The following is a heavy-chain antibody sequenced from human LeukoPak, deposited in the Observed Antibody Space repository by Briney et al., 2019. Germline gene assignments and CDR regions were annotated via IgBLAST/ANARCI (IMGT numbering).Heavy chain of an antibody. CDR2: IFYTGST. CDR3: ARDRITDRLDAFDI. V-gene: IGHV4-59*01. J-gene: IGHJ3*02. Sequence: SETLSLTCTVSGGSISTYYWTWIRQPPGKGLEWIGYIFYTGSTKYNPSLQSRVTISVDTSKNQFSLKLSSVTAADTAVYYCARDRITDRLDAFDIWGQGTMVTVSS. CDR1: GGSISTYY. D-gene: IGHD3-16*01.